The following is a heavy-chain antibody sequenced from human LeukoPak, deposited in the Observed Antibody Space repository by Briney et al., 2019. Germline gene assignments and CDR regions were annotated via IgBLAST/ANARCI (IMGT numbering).Heavy chain of an antibody. CDR1: GGSFSGYY. D-gene: IGHD3-16*02. CDR2: INHSGST. Sequence: SETLSLTCAVYGGSFSGYYWSWIRQPPGKGLAWIGEINHSGSTNYNPSLKSRVTISVDTSKNQFSLKLRSVPAADTAVYYCARGGYGDYVWGSYRRYFDYWGQGTLVTVSS. V-gene: IGHV4-34*01. J-gene: IGHJ4*02. CDR3: ARGGYGDYVWGSYRRYFDY.